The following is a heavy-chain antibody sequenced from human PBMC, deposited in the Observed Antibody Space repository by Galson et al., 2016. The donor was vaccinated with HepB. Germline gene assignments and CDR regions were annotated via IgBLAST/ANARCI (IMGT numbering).Heavy chain of an antibody. CDR2: TSYSGNT. CDR3: ARDPGGGGDGGNFDY. D-gene: IGHD2-21*02. V-gene: IGHV4-31*03. Sequence: TLSLTCNVSGASISSGVSYWSWIRQHPGKGLEFIGYTSYSGNTYYIPSLKSRVTISADTSKNHFSLKLSSVTAADTAVYYCARDPGGGGDGGNFDYWGPGTLVAVSS. J-gene: IGHJ4*02. CDR1: GASISSGVSY.